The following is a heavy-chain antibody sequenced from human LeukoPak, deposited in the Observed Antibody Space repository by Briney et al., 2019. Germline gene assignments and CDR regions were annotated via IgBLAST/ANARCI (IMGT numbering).Heavy chain of an antibody. D-gene: IGHD5-24*01. CDR3: AKQRWLQVGYCYFDL. Sequence: GGSLRLSCAASGFTFSSYSMNWVRQAPGKGLEWVSSISSSSSYIYYADSVKGRFTISRDNAKNSLYPQMNSLRAEDTAVYYCAKQRWLQVGYCYFDLRGRGTLVTVSS. CDR2: ISSSSSYI. CDR1: GFTFSSYS. V-gene: IGHV3-21*01. J-gene: IGHJ2*01.